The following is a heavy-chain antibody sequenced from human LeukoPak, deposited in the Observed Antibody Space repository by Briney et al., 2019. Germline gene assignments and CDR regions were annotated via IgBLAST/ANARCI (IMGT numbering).Heavy chain of an antibody. CDR2: IIGSDGTT. CDR3: AKDQMWTYYFDS. J-gene: IGHJ4*02. D-gene: IGHD3/OR15-3a*01. V-gene: IGHV3-23*01. Sequence: PGGSLRLSYEVSGFTSSLYVMSWVRQAPGKGLEWVSSIIGSDGTTHYGVSVKGRFTISRDNTNNTLYLQMDSLTAEDTAIYYCAKDQMWTYYFDSWGQGALVTVSS. CDR1: GFTSSLYV.